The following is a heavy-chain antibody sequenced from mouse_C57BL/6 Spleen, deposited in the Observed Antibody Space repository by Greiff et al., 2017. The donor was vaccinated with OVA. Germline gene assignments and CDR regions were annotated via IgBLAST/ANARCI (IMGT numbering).Heavy chain of an antibody. D-gene: IGHD2-4*01. V-gene: IGHV5-16*01. CDR1: GFTFSDYY. CDR3: ARRFFYDYDGYWYFDV. J-gene: IGHJ1*03. CDR2: INYDGSST. Sequence: EVKLVESEGGLVQPGSSMKLSCTASGFTFSDYYMAWVRQVPEKGLEWVANINYDGSSTYYLDSLKSRFIISRDNAKNILYLQMSSLKSEDTATYYCARRFFYDYDGYWYFDVWGTGTTVTVSS.